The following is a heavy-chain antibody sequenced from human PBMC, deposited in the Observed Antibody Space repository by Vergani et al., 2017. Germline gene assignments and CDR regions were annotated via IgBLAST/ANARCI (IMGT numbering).Heavy chain of an antibody. CDR2: IHYSENT. D-gene: IGHD4-11*01. CDR3: ARARRTVTTNGVFVY. CDR1: FDSIRNLY. Sequence: QVQLQESGPGLVKSSETLSLTCSVSFDSIRNLYCNWIRQPPGKGLEWIGSIHYSENTNYNPSLKTRVTISVDTSKNQFSLTLTSVTAADTAVYYCARARRTVTTNGVFVYWGQGTLVTVSS. J-gene: IGHJ4*02. V-gene: IGHV4-59*11.